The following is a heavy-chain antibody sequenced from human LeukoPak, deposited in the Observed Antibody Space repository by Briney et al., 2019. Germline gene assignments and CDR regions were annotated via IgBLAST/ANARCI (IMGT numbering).Heavy chain of an antibody. CDR1: GFTFSNFW. V-gene: IGHV3-7*01. CDR3: ADFDY. J-gene: IGHJ4*02. Sequence: GGSLRLSCAASGFTFSNFWMSWVRQAPGKGLEWAANIKQDGSEKYYVDSVKGRFTISRDNSKNTLYLQMNSLRAEDTAVYYCADFDYWGQGTLVTVSS. CDR2: IKQDGSEK.